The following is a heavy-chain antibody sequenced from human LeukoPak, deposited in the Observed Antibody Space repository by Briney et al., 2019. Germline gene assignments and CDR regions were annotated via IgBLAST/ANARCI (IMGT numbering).Heavy chain of an antibody. CDR1: GGTFSSYA. D-gene: IGHD3-3*01. CDR2: IIPIFGTA. V-gene: IGHV1-69*01. J-gene: IGHJ6*03. Sequence: GASVKVSCKASGGTFSSYAISWVPQAPGQGLEWMGGIIPIFGTANYAQKFQGRVTITADESTSTAYMELSSLRSEDTAVYYCATTYDFWSGYYGSLYYYYYMDVWGKGTTVTVSS. CDR3: ATTYDFWSGYYGSLYYYYYMDV.